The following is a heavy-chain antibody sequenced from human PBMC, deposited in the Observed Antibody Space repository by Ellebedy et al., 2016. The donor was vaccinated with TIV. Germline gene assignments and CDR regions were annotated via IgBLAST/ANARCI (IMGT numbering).Heavy chain of an antibody. Sequence: ASVKVSXXASGYTFTSYYMHWVRQAPGQGLEWMGIINPRDGSTSYPQKFQGRVTVTRDTSTSTAYMELSSLRSEDTAVYYCAVGGLRDAFDIWGQGTMVTVSS. CDR3: AVGGLRDAFDI. J-gene: IGHJ3*02. V-gene: IGHV1-46*01. CDR1: GYTFTSYY. CDR2: INPRDGST. D-gene: IGHD3-16*01.